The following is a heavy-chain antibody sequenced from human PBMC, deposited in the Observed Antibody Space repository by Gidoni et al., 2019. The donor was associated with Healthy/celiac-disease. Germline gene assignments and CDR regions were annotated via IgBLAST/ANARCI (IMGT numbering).Heavy chain of an antibody. J-gene: IGHJ4*02. D-gene: IGHD6-19*01. CDR2: ISGDGGST. CDR3: AKDIFPTYSSGCLDY. V-gene: IGHV3-43*02. Sequence: EVQLVESGGGVVQHGGSLSLYCAASGVTFDDYAMHWVRQAPGKGLEWVSLISGDGGSTYYADSVKGRFTISRDNSKNSLYLQMNSLRTEDTALYYCAKDIFPTYSSGCLDYWGQGTLVTVSS. CDR1: GVTFDDYA.